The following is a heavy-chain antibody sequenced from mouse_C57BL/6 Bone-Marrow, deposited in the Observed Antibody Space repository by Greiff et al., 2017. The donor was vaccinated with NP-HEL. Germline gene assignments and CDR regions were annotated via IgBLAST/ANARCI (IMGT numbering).Heavy chain of an antibody. CDR1: GYTFTDYY. V-gene: IGHV1-26*01. D-gene: IGHD1-1*01. J-gene: IGHJ1*03. CDR2: INPNNGGT. Sequence: EVKLMESGPELVKPGASVKISCKASGYTFTDYYMNWVKQSHGKSLEWIGDINPNNGGTSYNQKFKGKATLTVDKSSSTAYMELRSLTSEDSAVYYCARGGSSHWYFDVWGTGTTVTVSS. CDR3: ARGGSSHWYFDV.